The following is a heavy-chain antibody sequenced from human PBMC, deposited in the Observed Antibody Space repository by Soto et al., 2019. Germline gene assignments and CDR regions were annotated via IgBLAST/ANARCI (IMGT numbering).Heavy chain of an antibody. J-gene: IGHJ6*03. CDR1: GFTFSSYA. CDR3: AKDLGIQDLCLIWLLHSYYMVV. D-gene: IGHD7-27*01. CDR2: ISGSGGST. Sequence: GGSLRLSCAASGFTFSSYAMSWVRQAPGKGLEWVSAISGSGGSTYYADSVKGRFTISRDNSKNTLYLQMNSLRAEDTAVYYCAKDLGIQDLCLIWLLHSYYMVVPGTALTGTVSS. V-gene: IGHV3-23*01.